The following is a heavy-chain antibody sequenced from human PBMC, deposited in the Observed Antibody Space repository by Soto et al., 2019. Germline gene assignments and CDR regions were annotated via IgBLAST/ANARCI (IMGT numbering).Heavy chain of an antibody. Sequence: EVQLLESGGGLVQPGGSLRLSCAASGFTFSSYAIIWVRQAPGKGLEWVSTISGGGDGSYYADSVKGRFTISRDNSKNTVSPQENGLRAEDTAVYYCARKGPGSIATYCSDGGCHYAFDMWGQVTMVTVFS. CDR3: ARKGPGSIATYCSDGGCHYAFDM. D-gene: IGHD2-15*01. J-gene: IGHJ3*02. V-gene: IGHV3-23*01. CDR2: ISGGGDGS. CDR1: GFTFSSYA.